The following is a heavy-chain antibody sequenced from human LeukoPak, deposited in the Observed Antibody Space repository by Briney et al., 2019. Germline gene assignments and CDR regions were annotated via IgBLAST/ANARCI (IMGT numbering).Heavy chain of an antibody. CDR2: IWYDGSNK. J-gene: IGHJ4*02. V-gene: IGHV3-33*01. Sequence: GGSLRLSRAASGFTFSSYAMHWVRQAPGKGLEWVAVIWYDGSNKYYADSVKGRFTISRDNSKNTLYLQMNSLRVEDSALYYCARGYYGSGSYYMGNYWGQGTLVTVSS. CDR3: ARGYYGSGSYYMGNY. CDR1: GFTFSSYA. D-gene: IGHD3-10*01.